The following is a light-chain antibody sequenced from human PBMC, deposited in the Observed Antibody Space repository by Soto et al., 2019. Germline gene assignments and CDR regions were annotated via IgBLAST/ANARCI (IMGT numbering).Light chain of an antibody. CDR2: DAS. CDR3: QQFNT. Sequence: IPITQSPSSVSASFGDRVTITCRASQGSSGALAWYQQKPEKDPKLLIYDASSLESGVTSRFSGSGSGTDFTLTISSLQPEDFATYYCQQFNTFGQGTRLEIK. V-gene: IGKV1-13*02. CDR1: QGSSGA. J-gene: IGKJ5*01.